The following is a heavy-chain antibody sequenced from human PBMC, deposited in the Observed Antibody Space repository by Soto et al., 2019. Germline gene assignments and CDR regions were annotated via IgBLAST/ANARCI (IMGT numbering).Heavy chain of an antibody. J-gene: IGHJ5*02. CDR1: GGSISSYY. V-gene: IGHV4-59*01. D-gene: IGHD6-19*01. CDR2: IYYSGST. CDR3: AKGGYSSGWYGDWFDP. Sequence: SETLSLTCTVSGGSISSYYWSWIRQPPGKGLEWIGYIYYSGSTNYNPSLKSRVTISVDTSKNQFSLKLSSVTAADTAVYYCAKGGYSSGWYGDWFDPWGQGTLVTVS.